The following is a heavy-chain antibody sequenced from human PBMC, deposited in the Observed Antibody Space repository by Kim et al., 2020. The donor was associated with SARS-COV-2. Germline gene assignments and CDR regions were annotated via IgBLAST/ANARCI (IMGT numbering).Heavy chain of an antibody. J-gene: IGHJ5*02. Sequence: TYYTPSLKSRVTISVDTSKNQFSLKLSSVTAADTAVYYCARTGRDNWFDPWGQGTLVTVSS. V-gene: IGHV4-31*02. CDR3: ARTGRDNWFDP. CDR2: T.